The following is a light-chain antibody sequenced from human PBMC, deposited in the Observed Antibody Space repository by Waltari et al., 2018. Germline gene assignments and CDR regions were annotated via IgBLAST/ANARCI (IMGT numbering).Light chain of an antibody. Sequence: EIVMTQSPVTLYVSPGERATISCRASQGVSSKLAWYQQKLGQAPKVLIYDVSTRATGTPARFSGTGSGTEFTLIISSLQSEDFALYYCQQYYNWPLTFGGGTKVEIK. CDR3: QQYYNWPLT. CDR2: DVS. J-gene: IGKJ4*01. CDR1: QGVSSK. V-gene: IGKV3-15*01.